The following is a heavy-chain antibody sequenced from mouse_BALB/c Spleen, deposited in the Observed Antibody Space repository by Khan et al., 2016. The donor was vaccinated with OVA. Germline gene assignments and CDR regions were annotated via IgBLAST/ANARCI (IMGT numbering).Heavy chain of an antibody. D-gene: IGHD3-1*01. CDR1: GYSITSGYF. J-gene: IGHJ3*01. V-gene: IGHV3-6*02. CDR2: IRYDGNS. Sequence: EVELVESGPGLVKPSQSLSLTCSVTGYSITSGYFWNWIRQFPGNNLEWMGYIRYDGNSDYNPSLKNRISITRDPSKNQFFLKLNSVTPEDTATYYCARGGSSGPAWFTYWGQGTLVTVSA. CDR3: ARGGSSGPAWFTY.